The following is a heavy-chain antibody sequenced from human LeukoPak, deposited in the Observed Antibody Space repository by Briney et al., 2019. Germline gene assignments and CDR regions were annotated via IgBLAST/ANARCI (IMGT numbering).Heavy chain of an antibody. CDR2: INPNNGGT. D-gene: IGHD7-27*01. CDR3: ATPLDNWGTDWYFDL. V-gene: IGHV1-2*06. CDR1: GYTFTGYY. Sequence: ASVKVSCKASGYTFTGYYIHWVRQAPGQGLEWTGRINPNNGGTNYAQKFQGRVTMTRDMSMSTAYMELSRLRSVDTAVYYCATPLDNWGTDWYFDLWGRGTLATVSS. J-gene: IGHJ2*01.